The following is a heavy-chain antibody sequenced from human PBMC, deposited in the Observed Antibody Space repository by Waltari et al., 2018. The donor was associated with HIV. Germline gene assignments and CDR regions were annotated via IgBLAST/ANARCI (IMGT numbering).Heavy chain of an antibody. CDR2: INQDGSAT. J-gene: IGHJ4*02. D-gene: IGHD1-7*01. CDR1: GFIFSHFW. Sequence: EVQLVASGGGLVQPGGSLRLSCTTPGFIFSHFWMSWVRQAPGKGLEWVANINQDGSATYSVGSVKGRFTVSRDNAKTSLYLQMNSLRAEDTAVYYCARGLNWNYGFFWGQGSLVTVSS. V-gene: IGHV3-7*01. CDR3: ARGLNWNYGFF.